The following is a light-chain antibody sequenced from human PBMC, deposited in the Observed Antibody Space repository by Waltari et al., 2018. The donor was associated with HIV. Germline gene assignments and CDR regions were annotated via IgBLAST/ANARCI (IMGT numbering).Light chain of an antibody. J-gene: IGLJ3*02. CDR1: SGSIASNY. CDR2: EDN. Sequence: NFMLTQPHSVSESPGKTVTISCTRSSGSIASNYVQWYQQRPGSSPTTVIYEDNQRPPCVAGRFSGLIDSSANSAALAIAGLRTEDEAHVYCQSYDSRNHWVYGGGTKLTVL. CDR3: QSYDSRNHWV. V-gene: IGLV6-57*01.